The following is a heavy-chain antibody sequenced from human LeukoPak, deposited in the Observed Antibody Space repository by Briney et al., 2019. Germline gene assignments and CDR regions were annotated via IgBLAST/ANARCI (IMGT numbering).Heavy chain of an antibody. CDR1: GFTFSSYG. CDR3: VREGGSGWYSGWFDP. J-gene: IGHJ5*02. Sequence: GGSLRLSCAASGFTFSSYGMHWVRQAPGKGLEWVAFIRYDGSNKYYADSVKGRFTISRDNSKNTLYLQMNSLRVEDTAMYYCVREGGSGWYSGWFDPWGQGTLVTVSS. CDR2: IRYDGSNK. D-gene: IGHD6-19*01. V-gene: IGHV3-30*02.